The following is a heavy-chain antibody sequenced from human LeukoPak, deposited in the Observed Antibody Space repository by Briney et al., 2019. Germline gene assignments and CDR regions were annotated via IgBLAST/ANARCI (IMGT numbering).Heavy chain of an antibody. CDR2: INHSGST. CDR3: ARAEDSSWPYDY. D-gene: IGHD6-13*01. Sequence: NASETLSLTCSVYGVSFNDYDWSWVRQPPGKGLEWIGEINHSGSTNYNPSLKSRVTISVDTSKNQFSLKLSSVTAADTAVYYCARAEDSSWPYDYWGQGTLVTVSS. J-gene: IGHJ4*02. CDR1: GVSFNDYD. V-gene: IGHV4-34*01.